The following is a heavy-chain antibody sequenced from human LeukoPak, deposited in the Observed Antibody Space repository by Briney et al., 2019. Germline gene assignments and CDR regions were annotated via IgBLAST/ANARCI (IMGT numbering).Heavy chain of an antibody. CDR2: IKQDGSEK. Sequence: GGSLRLSCAASGFTFSTYNMNWVRQAPGKGLEWVANIKQDGSEKYYVDSVKGRFTISRDNAKNSLYLQMNSLRAEDTAVYYCARTNYGDYVAYWGQGTLVTVSS. V-gene: IGHV3-7*01. CDR3: ARTNYGDYVAY. D-gene: IGHD4-17*01. J-gene: IGHJ4*02. CDR1: GFTFSTYN.